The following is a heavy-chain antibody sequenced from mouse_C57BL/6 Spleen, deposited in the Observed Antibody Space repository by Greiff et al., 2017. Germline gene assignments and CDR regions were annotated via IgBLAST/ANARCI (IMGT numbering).Heavy chain of an antibody. V-gene: IGHV5-4*01. CDR3: ARDEGTMDY. CDR2: ISDGGSYT. CDR1: GFTFSSDA. Sequence: EVKLVESGGGLVKPGGSLKLSCAASGFTFSSDAMSWVRQTPEKRLEWVATISDGGSYTYYPDNVKGRFTISRDNAKNNLYLQMSHLKSEDTAMYYCARDEGTMDYWGQGTSVTVAS. J-gene: IGHJ4*01.